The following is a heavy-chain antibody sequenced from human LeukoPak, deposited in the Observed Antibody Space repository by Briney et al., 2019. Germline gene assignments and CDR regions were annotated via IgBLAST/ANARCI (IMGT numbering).Heavy chain of an antibody. V-gene: IGHV4-59*01. CDR1: GGSISSYY. CDR3: ATYYYDSSGYYYVSYFQH. D-gene: IGHD3-22*01. CDR2: IYYSGST. Sequence: PSETLSLTCTVSGGSISSYYWSWIRQPPGKGLEWIGYIYYSGSTNYNPSLKSRVTISVDTSKNQFSLKLSSVTAADTAVYYCATYYYDSSGYYYVSYFQHWGQGTLVTVSS. J-gene: IGHJ1*01.